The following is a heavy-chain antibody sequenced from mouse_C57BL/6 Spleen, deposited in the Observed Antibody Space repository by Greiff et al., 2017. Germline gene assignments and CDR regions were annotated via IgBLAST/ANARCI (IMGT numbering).Heavy chain of an antibody. J-gene: IGHJ4*01. CDR1: GFTFSSYA. CDR3: ARAGSPYAMDY. Sequence: EVQLVESGGGLVKPGGSLKLSCAASGFTFSSYAMSWVRQTPEKRLEWVATISDGSSYTYYPDNVQGRFTISRDNAKNNLYLQMSHLKSEDTAMYYCARAGSPYAMDYWGQGTSVTVSS. CDR2: ISDGSSYT. V-gene: IGHV5-4*01.